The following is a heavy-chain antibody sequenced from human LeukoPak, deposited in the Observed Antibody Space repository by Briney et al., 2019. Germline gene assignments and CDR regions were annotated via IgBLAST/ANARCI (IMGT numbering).Heavy chain of an antibody. Sequence: APVKVSCKVSGYTLTELSMHWVRQAPGKGLEWMGGFDPEDGETIYAQKFQGRVTMTEDTSTDTAYMELSSLRSEDTAVYYCATTTGAHNWFDPWGQGTLVTVSS. J-gene: IGHJ5*02. CDR2: FDPEDGET. CDR3: ATTTGAHNWFDP. D-gene: IGHD2-8*02. CDR1: GYTLTELS. V-gene: IGHV1-24*01.